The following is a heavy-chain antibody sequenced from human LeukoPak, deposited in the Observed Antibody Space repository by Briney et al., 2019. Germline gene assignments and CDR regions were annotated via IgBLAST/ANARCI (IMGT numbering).Heavy chain of an antibody. V-gene: IGHV4-59*08. CDR1: GGSISSYY. Sequence: PSETLSLTCTVSGGSISSYYWSWIRQPPGKGLEWIGYIYYSGSTNYNPSLKSRVTISVDTSKNQFSLKLSSVTAADTAVYYCARGGDSGSYYPGAWGQGTLVTVSS. J-gene: IGHJ5*02. D-gene: IGHD3-10*01. CDR3: ARGGDSGSYYPGA. CDR2: IYYSGST.